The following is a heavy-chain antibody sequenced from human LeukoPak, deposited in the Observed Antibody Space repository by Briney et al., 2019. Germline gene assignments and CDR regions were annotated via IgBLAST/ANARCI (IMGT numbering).Heavy chain of an antibody. Sequence: GGSLRLSCAASGFIFSSYGMTWVRQAPGKGPEWVSSISSSTSNIYYAGSVKGRFTISRDNAKNSLYLQMNSLRDEDTAVYYCARNDFDFDYWGQGTVVTVSS. CDR1: GFIFSSYG. CDR3: ARNDFDFDY. CDR2: ISSSTSNI. J-gene: IGHJ4*02. V-gene: IGHV3-21*01. D-gene: IGHD2-21*02.